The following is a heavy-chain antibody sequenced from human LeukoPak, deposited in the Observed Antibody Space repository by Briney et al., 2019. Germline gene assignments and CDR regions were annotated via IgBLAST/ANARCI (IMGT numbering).Heavy chain of an antibody. Sequence: GGSLRLSCAASGFIFSSYAMSWVRQAPGKGLEWVSTISGSGGSIYYADSVKGRFTISRDNAKNSLYLQMNSLRAEDTAVYYCARVRWAAQEMDVWGKGTTVTVSS. CDR1: GFIFSSYA. V-gene: IGHV3-23*01. CDR2: ISGSGGSI. D-gene: IGHD5-24*01. J-gene: IGHJ6*04. CDR3: ARVRWAAQEMDV.